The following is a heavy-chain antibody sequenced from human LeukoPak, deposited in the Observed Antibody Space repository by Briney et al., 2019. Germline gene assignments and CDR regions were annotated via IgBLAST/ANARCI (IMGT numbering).Heavy chain of an antibody. CDR1: GYSISSGYY. Sequence: SETLSLTCTVPGYSISSGYYWGWIRQPPGKGLEWIGSIYHSGSTYYNPSLKSRVTISVDTSKNQFSLKLSSVTAADTAVYYCARVGYYDSSGLHYWGQGTLVTVSS. J-gene: IGHJ4*02. CDR3: ARVGYYDSSGLHY. CDR2: IYHSGST. V-gene: IGHV4-38-2*02. D-gene: IGHD3-22*01.